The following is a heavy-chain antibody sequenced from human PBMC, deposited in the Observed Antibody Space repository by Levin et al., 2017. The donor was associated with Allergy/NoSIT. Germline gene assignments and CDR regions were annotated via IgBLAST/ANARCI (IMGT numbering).Heavy chain of an antibody. CDR2: IYYSGST. CDR1: GGSISSSSYY. J-gene: IGHJ6*02. V-gene: IGHV4-39*01. D-gene: IGHD6-13*01. Sequence: GSLRLSCTVSGGSISSSSYYWGWIRQPPGKGLEWIGSIYYSGSTYYNPSLKSRVTISVDTSKNQFSLKLSSVTAADTAVYYCARQQLDQSYYGMDVWGQGTTVTVSS. CDR3: ARQQLDQSYYGMDV.